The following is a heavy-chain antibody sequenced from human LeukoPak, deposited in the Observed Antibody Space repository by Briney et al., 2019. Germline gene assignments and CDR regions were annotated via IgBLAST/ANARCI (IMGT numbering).Heavy chain of an antibody. V-gene: IGHV3-53*01. CDR1: GFTVSSNY. CDR2: IYSGGST. CDR3: ARDRDSSGYYYV. D-gene: IGHD3-22*01. Sequence: PGGSLRLSCAASGFTVSSNYMSWVRPAPGKGLEWVSVIYSGGSTYYADSVKGRFTISRDNSKNTLYLQMDSLRAEDTAVYYCARDRDSSGYYYVWGQGTLVTVSS. J-gene: IGHJ4*02.